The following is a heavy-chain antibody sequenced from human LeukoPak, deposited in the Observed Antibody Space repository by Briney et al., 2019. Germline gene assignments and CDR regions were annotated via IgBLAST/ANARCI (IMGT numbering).Heavy chain of an antibody. Sequence: PGGSLRLSCAASGFNFSRYGMSWVRQAPGKGLEWVSAISGSGGSTYYADSVKGRFTISSDNSKNTLYLQMNSLRAEDTAVYYCAKGSGWEMSYYYYMDVWGKGTTVTISS. J-gene: IGHJ6*03. CDR2: ISGSGGST. CDR3: AKGSGWEMSYYYYMDV. V-gene: IGHV3-23*01. D-gene: IGHD1-26*01. CDR1: GFNFSRYG.